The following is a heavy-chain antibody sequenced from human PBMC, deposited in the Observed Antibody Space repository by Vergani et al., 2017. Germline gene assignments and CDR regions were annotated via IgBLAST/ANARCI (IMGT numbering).Heavy chain of an antibody. Sequence: QVQLQESGPGLVKPSQTLSLTCTVPGGPINSLNYYWSWIRQPAGKGLEWIGRIHTSGSTIYNPSLKSRVTRSEDTSKNQFSLNLTSVTAADTAVYFCARGSCLGGSCYKTLFDYWGQGILVTVSS. J-gene: IGHJ4*02. CDR2: IHTSGST. D-gene: IGHD2-15*01. V-gene: IGHV4-61*02. CDR1: GGPINSLNYY. CDR3: ARGSCLGGSCYKTLFDY.